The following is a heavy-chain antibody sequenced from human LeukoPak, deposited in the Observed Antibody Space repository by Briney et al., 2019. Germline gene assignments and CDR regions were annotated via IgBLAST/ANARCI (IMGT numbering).Heavy chain of an antibody. Sequence: GGSLRLSCAASGFTFSSYAMSWVRQAPGKGLEWVSAISGSGGSTYYADPVKGRFTISRDNSKNTLYLQMNSLRAEDTAVYYCAKDVRRIAAAGTWDYWGQGTLVTVSS. CDR1: GFTFSSYA. CDR3: AKDVRRIAAAGTWDY. V-gene: IGHV3-23*01. D-gene: IGHD6-13*01. CDR2: ISGSGGST. J-gene: IGHJ4*02.